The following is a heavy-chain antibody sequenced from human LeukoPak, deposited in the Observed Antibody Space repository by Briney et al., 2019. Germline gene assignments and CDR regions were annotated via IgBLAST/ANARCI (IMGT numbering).Heavy chain of an antibody. CDR3: ARVYGTLDAFDI. CDR1: DGSLSDYH. V-gene: IGHV4-34*01. J-gene: IGHJ3*02. D-gene: IGHD2-2*02. CDR2: INHSGST. Sequence: SETLSLTCGVYDGSLSDYHWSWIRQPPGKGLEWIGEINHSGSTNYNPSLKSRVTISVDTSKNQFSLKVRSVTAADTAVYYCARVYGTLDAFDIWGQGTMVTVSS.